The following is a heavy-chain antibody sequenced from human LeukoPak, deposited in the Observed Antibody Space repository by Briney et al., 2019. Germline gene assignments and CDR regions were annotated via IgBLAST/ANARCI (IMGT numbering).Heavy chain of an antibody. J-gene: IGHJ6*02. Sequence: SETLSLTCAVYGGSFSGYYWSWIRQPPGKGLEWIGKINHSGSTNYNPSLKSRVTISVDTSKNQFSLKLSSVTTADTAVYYCARGAYYDFWSGYYYYYYYYGMDVWGQGTTVTVSS. CDR3: ARGAYYDFWSGYYYYYYYYGMDV. V-gene: IGHV4-34*01. D-gene: IGHD3-3*01. CDR1: GGSFSGYY. CDR2: INHSGST.